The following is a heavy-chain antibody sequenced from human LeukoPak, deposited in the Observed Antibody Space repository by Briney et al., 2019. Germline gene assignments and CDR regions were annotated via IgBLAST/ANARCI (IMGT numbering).Heavy chain of an antibody. D-gene: IGHD6-13*01. Sequence: LGGSLRLSCAASGFTFSRYAMSWVRQAPGKGLEWVSAISGSGDSTYYADSVKGRFTISRDNSKNTLYLQMNSLRDEDTAVYYCARDHYSRNDYWGQGTLVTVSS. V-gene: IGHV3-23*01. CDR1: GFTFSRYA. CDR2: ISGSGDST. CDR3: ARDHYSRNDY. J-gene: IGHJ4*02.